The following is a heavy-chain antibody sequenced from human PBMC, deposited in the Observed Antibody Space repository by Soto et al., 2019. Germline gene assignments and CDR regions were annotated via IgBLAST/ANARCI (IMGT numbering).Heavy chain of an antibody. CDR3: ARDLRLELRGPHDY. D-gene: IGHD1-7*01. J-gene: IGHJ4*02. Sequence: SVKVSCKASGGTFSSYAIGWVRQAPGQGLEWMGGIIPIFGTANYAQKFQGRVTITADESTSTAYMELSSLRSEDTAVYYCARDLRLELRGPHDYWGQGTLVTVSS. CDR1: GGTFSSYA. CDR2: IIPIFGTA. V-gene: IGHV1-69*13.